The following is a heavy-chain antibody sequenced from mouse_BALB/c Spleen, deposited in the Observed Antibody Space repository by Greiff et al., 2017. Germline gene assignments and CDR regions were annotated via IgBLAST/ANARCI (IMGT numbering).Heavy chain of an antibody. CDR1: GYTFTSYW. CDR2: IYPGDGDT. J-gene: IGHJ2*01. V-gene: IGHV1-87*01. CDR3: ARGLGSFDY. D-gene: IGHD3-3*01. Sequence: QVQLQQSGAELARPGASVKFSCKASGYTFTSYWMQWVKQRPGQGLEWIGAIYPGDGDTRYTQKFKGKATLTADKSSSTAYMQLSSLASEDSAVYYCARGLGSFDYWGQGTTLTVSS.